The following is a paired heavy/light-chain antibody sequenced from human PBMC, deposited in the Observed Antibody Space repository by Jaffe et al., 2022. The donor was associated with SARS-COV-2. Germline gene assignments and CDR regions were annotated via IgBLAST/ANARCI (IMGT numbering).Light chain of an antibody. CDR1: QGIRAR. Sequence: DIQMTQSPSSLSASVGDRVTITCQASQGIRARLSWYQQRPGKAPKLLISDAYNLETGVASRFSGSGSGTDFSFIISSLQPEDVATYFCQQSHTLPLTFGPGTRVDI. J-gene: IGKJ3*01. V-gene: IGKV1-33*01. CDR3: QQSHTLPLT. CDR2: DAY.
Heavy chain of an antibody. D-gene: IGHD1-1*01. V-gene: IGHV4-39*01. Sequence: QLRLQESGPGLVRPSETLSLTCSVSGDSLMHLNFYWGWIRQPPGEGLEWIASFFYNGGPFYNPSLESRVTMSADTSKNQVSLTLRSVTAADTAVYYCARHRKSYNVDTAFDTWGQGTLVTVSS. CDR1: GDSLMHLNFY. CDR3: ARHRKSYNVDTAFDT. J-gene: IGHJ5*02. CDR2: FFYNGGP.